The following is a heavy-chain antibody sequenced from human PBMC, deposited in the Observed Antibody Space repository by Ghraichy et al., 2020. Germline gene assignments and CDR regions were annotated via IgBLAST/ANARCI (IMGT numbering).Heavy chain of an antibody. CDR3: ASHRAGGDQNFDY. Sequence: ESLNISCTVSGGSIINSDYYWGWIRQPPGKGLEWIGSIYYSGSSYYNPSLKSRVTISVDTSKNQFSLNLYSVTAADTAVYYCASHRAGGDQNFDYWGQGTLVTVSS. CDR2: IYYSGSS. CDR1: GGSIINSDYY. J-gene: IGHJ4*02. D-gene: IGHD4-17*01. V-gene: IGHV4-39*07.